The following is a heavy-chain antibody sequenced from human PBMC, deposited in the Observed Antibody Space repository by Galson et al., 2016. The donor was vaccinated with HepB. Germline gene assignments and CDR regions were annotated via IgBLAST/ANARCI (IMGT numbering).Heavy chain of an antibody. D-gene: IGHD6-19*01. CDR2: ISYDGSNK. CDR3: ASQKRKHGSGWYFAFDI. CDR1: GFTFSICS. V-gene: IGHV3-30-3*01. Sequence: SLRLSCAASGFTFSICSMHWVRQAPGKGLEWVAVISYDGSNKYYADSVKGRFTISRDNSKNTLYLQMNRVRSEDTAVYYCASQKRKHGSGWYFAFDIWGRGTMVTVSS. J-gene: IGHJ3*02.